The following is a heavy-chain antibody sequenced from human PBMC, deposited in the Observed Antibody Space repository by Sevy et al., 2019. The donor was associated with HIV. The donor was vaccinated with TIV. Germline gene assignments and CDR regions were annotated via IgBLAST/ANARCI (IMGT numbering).Heavy chain of an antibody. CDR1: GFTFSNYA. Sequence: GWSLRLSCAASGFTFSNYAMSWVRQTPGKGLEWVSAISGSAHRTYYTDSVKGRFTISRDNSKNMLFLQMNSLRAEDTAVYYCVKEVSEYSYSDYWGQGTLVTVSS. CDR2: ISGSAHRT. D-gene: IGHD5-18*01. CDR3: VKEVSEYSYSDY. V-gene: IGHV3-23*01. J-gene: IGHJ4*02.